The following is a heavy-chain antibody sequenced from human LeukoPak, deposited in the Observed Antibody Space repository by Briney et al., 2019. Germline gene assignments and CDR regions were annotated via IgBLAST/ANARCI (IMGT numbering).Heavy chain of an antibody. D-gene: IGHD3-10*01. CDR2: TYYRSKWYN. J-gene: IGHJ2*01. Sequence: SQTLSLTCAISGDSVSSNSVTWNWIRQSSSRGLEWLGRTYYRSKWYNDYAVSVKSRITINPDTSKNQFSLQLNSVTPEDTAVYYCARRGPSRYFDFWGRGTLVTVSS. V-gene: IGHV6-1*01. CDR1: GDSVSSNSVT. CDR3: ARRGPSRYFDF.